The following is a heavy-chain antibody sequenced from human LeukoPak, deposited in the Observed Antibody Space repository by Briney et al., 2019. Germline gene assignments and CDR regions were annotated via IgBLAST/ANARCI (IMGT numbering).Heavy chain of an antibody. CDR3: AREDGGTPDY. Sequence: KPGGSLRLSCAASGFTFSSHSMNWVRQAPGKGLEWVSSITESGSYQYYADSVKGRFTISRDNAKNSLYLQMNSLRAEDTAVYYCAREDGGTPDYWGQGTLVTVSS. CDR1: GFTFSSHS. D-gene: IGHD4-23*01. CDR2: ITESGSYQ. J-gene: IGHJ4*02. V-gene: IGHV3-21*01.